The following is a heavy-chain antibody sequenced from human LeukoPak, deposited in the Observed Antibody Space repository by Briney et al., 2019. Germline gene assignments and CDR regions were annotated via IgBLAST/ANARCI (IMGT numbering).Heavy chain of an antibody. D-gene: IGHD1-7*01. J-gene: IGHJ5*02. V-gene: IGHV4-59*01. CDR3: ATAITGTTRWFDP. Sequence: SETLSLTCTVSGGSISSYYWSWVRQPPGKGLEWIGYIYYSGSTNYNPSLKSRVTISLDTSNNQFSLKLSSVTDGDTVVYYCATAITGTTRWFDPWGQGTVVTVS. CDR1: GGSISSYY. CDR2: IYYSGST.